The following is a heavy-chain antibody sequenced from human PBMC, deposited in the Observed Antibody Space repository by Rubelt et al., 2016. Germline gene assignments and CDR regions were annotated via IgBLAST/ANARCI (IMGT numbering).Heavy chain of an antibody. CDR3: ARDAPYGDYAEHHYYYYYYMDV. D-gene: IGHD4-17*01. CDR2: ISYDGSNK. J-gene: IGHJ6*03. Sequence: AVISYDGSNKYYADSVKGRFTISRDNSKNTLYLQMNSLRAEDTAVYYCARDAPYGDYAEHHYYYYYYMDVWGKGTTVTVSS. V-gene: IGHV3-30*01.